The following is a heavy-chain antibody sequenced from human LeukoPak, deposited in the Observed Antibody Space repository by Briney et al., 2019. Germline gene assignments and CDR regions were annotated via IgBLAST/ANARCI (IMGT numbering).Heavy chain of an antibody. D-gene: IGHD3-22*01. Sequence: PGRSLRLSCAASGFTFSSYGMHWVRQAPGKGLEWVAVMSYDGSNKYYADSVKGRFTISRDNSKNTLYLQMNSLRAEDTAVYYCAKDEGSGSFPFDYWGQGTLVTVSS. CDR2: MSYDGSNK. CDR1: GFTFSSYG. CDR3: AKDEGSGSFPFDY. V-gene: IGHV3-30*18. J-gene: IGHJ4*02.